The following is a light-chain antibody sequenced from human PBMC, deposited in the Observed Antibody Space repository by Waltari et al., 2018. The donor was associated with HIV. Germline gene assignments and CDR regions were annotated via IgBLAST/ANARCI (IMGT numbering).Light chain of an antibody. Sequence: FILTQPHSVSGSPGKTVNISCTRSSGSIASNYVQWFQQRPGSAPINVIYQNNQQASGVADRFSGSIDRSSNSASLTISGLKTEDEADFFCQSYDTSNSHWVFGGGTKLTVL. CDR2: QNN. J-gene: IGLJ3*02. CDR1: SGSIASNY. V-gene: IGLV6-57*03. CDR3: QSYDTSNSHWV.